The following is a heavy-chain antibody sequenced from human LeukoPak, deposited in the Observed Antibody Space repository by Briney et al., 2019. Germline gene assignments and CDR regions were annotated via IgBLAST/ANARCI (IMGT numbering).Heavy chain of an antibody. CDR2: ISSSSSTI. CDR3: ASENDFWSGSLDY. V-gene: IGHV3-48*04. CDR1: GFTFSSYS. D-gene: IGHD3-3*01. Sequence: GGSLRLSCAASGFTFSSYSMNWVRQAPGKGLEWVSYISSSSSTIYYADSAKGRFTISRDNAKNSLYLQMNSLRAEDTAVYYCASENDFWSGSLDYWGQGTLVTVSS. J-gene: IGHJ4*02.